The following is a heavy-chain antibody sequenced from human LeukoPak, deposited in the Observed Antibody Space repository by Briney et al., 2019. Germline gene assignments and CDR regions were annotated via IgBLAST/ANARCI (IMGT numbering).Heavy chain of an antibody. CDR3: AGPTDAFDI. CDR1: GGSFSGYY. V-gene: IGHV4-34*01. J-gene: IGHJ3*02. Sequence: SETLSLTCAVYGGSFSGYYWSWIRQPPGKGLEWIGEINHRGSTNYNPSLKSRVTISVDTSKNQFSLKLSSVTAADTAVYYCAGPTDAFDIWGQGTMVTVSS. CDR2: INHRGST.